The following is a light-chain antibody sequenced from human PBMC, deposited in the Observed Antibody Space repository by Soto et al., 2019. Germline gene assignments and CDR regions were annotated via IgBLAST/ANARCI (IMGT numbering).Light chain of an antibody. CDR1: SSNIGSLS. Sequence: QSVLTQPPSASGTPGQRVTISCSGSSSNIGSLSVDWYQHLPGTAPKLLIYSDYQRPSGVPVRFSGSKSGTSASLAISGLQSEDDADYYCAAWNGTLNGLYVFGTGTKVTVL. J-gene: IGLJ1*01. V-gene: IGLV1-44*01. CDR2: SDY. CDR3: AAWNGTLNGLYV.